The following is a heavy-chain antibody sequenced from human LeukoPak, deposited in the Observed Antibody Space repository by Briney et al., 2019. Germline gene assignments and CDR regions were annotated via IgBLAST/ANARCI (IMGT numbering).Heavy chain of an antibody. CDR3: ANFQRGHPEPNFDY. J-gene: IGHJ4*02. V-gene: IGHV1-69*13. CDR2: IIPIFGTA. Sequence: SVKVSCKASGGTFSSYAISWVRQAPGQGLEWMGGIIPIFGTANYAQKFQGRVTITADESTSTAYMELSSLRSEDTAVYHCANFQRGHPEPNFDYWGQGTLVPVPS. CDR1: GGTFSSYA. D-gene: IGHD2/OR15-2a*01.